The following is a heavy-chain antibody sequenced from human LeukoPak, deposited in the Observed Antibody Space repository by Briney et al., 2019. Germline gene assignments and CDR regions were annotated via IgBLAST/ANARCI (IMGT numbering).Heavy chain of an antibody. V-gene: IGHV3-49*04. Sequence: GGSLRLSCTASGFTFGDYAMSWVRQAPGKGLQWVGFIRSKAYGGTAEYAASVKGRFTISRDDSKSIAYLQMNSLKTEDTAVYYCTKSGTAIVGTTAAYYFDYWGQGTLVTVSS. CDR2: IRSKAYGGTA. J-gene: IGHJ4*02. CDR3: TKSGTAIVGTTAAYYFDY. D-gene: IGHD1-26*01. CDR1: GFTFGDYA.